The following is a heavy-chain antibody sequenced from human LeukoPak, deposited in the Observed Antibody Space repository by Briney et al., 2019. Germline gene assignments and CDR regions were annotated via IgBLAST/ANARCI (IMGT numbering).Heavy chain of an antibody. V-gene: IGHV1-2*02. CDR3: ARGATVTLWFGELLREYYFDY. CDR2: INPNSGGS. J-gene: IGHJ4*02. CDR1: GYTFTSYY. Sequence: ASVRVSCKASGYTFTSYYMHWVRQAPGQGLEWMGWINPNSGGSNYAQKFQGRVTMTRDTSISTAYMELSSLRSEDTAVYYCARGATVTLWFGELLREYYFDYWGQGTLVTVSS. D-gene: IGHD3-10*01.